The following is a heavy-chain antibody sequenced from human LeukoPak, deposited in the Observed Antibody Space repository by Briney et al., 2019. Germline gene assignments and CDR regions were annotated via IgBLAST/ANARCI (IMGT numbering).Heavy chain of an antibody. CDR3: ARVTRGDYCFDY. J-gene: IGHJ4*02. D-gene: IGHD7-27*01. CDR2: IYYSGST. V-gene: IGHV4-31*03. Sequence: SQTLSLTCTASGGSISSGGYYWSWIRQHPGKGLEWIGYIYYSGSTYYNPSLKSRVTISVDTSKNQFSLKLSSVTAADTAVYYCARVTRGDYCFDYWGQGTLVTVSS. CDR1: GGSISSGGYY.